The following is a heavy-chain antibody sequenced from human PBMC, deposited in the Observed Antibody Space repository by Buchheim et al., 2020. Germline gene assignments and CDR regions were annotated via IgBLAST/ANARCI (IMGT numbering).Heavy chain of an antibody. Sequence: EVQLVESGGGLVQPGGSLRLSCAASGFTFSSYGMNWVRQAPGKGLEWVSSISSSGSNIYYADSVRGRFTISRDNAKNSLYLQMNSLRAEDTAVYYCARETQVGATRPDYFDHWGQGTL. D-gene: IGHD1-26*01. J-gene: IGHJ4*02. CDR1: GFTFSSYG. CDR3: ARETQVGATRPDYFDH. CDR2: ISSSGSNI. V-gene: IGHV3-21*01.